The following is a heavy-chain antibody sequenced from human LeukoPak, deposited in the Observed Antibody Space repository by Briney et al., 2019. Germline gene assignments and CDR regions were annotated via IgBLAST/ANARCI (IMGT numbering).Heavy chain of an antibody. Sequence: PGGSLRLSCAASGFTFSSYAMHWVRQAPGKGLEWVAAISYDGSNKYYADSVKGRFTISRDNSKNTLYLQMNSLRAEDTAVYYCARDRLHYDILTGHDYWGQGTLVTVSS. CDR3: ARDRLHYDILTGHDY. J-gene: IGHJ4*02. D-gene: IGHD3-9*01. CDR2: ISYDGSNK. CDR1: GFTFSSYA. V-gene: IGHV3-30-3*01.